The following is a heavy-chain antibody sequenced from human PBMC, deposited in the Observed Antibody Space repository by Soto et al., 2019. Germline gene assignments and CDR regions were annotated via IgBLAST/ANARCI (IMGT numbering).Heavy chain of an antibody. V-gene: IGHV4-30-4*01. J-gene: IGHJ1*01. CDR2: ISYRGST. CDR3: ARVYDSSGYSHFQH. D-gene: IGHD3-22*01. CDR1: GGSISSGDYY. Sequence: QVQLQESGPGLVKPSQTLSLTCTVSGGSISSGDYYWSWIRQPPGKGLEWIGYISYRGSTHYNPSLKSRVTTSEDTSKNQFSLKLSSVTAADTAVYYCARVYDSSGYSHFQHWGQGTLVTVSS.